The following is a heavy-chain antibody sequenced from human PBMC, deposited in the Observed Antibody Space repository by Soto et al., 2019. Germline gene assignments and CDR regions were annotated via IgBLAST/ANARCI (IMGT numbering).Heavy chain of an antibody. V-gene: IGHV3-11*01. CDR1: GFSLSDCG. CDR3: ARESPFDP. CDR2: ISNSGNSE. J-gene: IGHJ5*02. Sequence: GGSLRLSCVVSGFSLSDCGMHWVRQAPGKGPEWVSIISNSGNSEYYVDSVKGRFTISRDNAKNSLYLQMNSLRAEDTAVYYCARESPFDPWGQGTLVTVSS.